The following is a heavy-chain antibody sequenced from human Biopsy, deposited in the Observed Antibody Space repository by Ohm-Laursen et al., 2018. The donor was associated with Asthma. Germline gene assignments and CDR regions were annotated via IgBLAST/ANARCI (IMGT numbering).Heavy chain of an antibody. V-gene: IGHV1-18*04. Sequence: SVKVSCKASGYSFELNGMNWVRQRPGQGLEWMGWISDYLEDPNYAQKFQGRVNMTYDRSTNTAYMELKSLRTDDTAVYFCARTYCTLNTCYASFDHWGQGTLVAVSS. D-gene: IGHD2-2*01. CDR3: ARTYCTLNTCYASFDH. CDR2: ISDYLEDP. CDR1: GYSFELNG. J-gene: IGHJ4*02.